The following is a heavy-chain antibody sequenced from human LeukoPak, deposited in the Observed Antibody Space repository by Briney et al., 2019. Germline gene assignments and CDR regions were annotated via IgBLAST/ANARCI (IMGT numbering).Heavy chain of an antibody. Sequence: SETLSLTCAVYGGSFSGYYWSWIRQPPGKGLEWIGEINHSGSTNYNPSLKSRVTISVDTSKNQFSLKLSSVTAADTAVYYCARRGPLRRYYYGSGSHDAFDIWGQGTMVTVSS. CDR1: GGSFSGYY. CDR2: INHSGST. J-gene: IGHJ3*02. CDR3: ARRGPLRRYYYGSGSHDAFDI. D-gene: IGHD3-10*01. V-gene: IGHV4-34*01.